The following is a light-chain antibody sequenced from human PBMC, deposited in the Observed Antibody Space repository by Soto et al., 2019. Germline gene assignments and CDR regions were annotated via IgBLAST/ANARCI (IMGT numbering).Light chain of an antibody. CDR1: NDHIGGYSY. J-gene: IGLJ2*01. CDR3: SSYTSRSTLGV. Sequence: QYALTQPASVSGSPGQSITISCTGTNDHIGGYSYVSWYQQHPGKAPKLMIYDVSNRPSGVSYRFSGSKSGNTASLTISGLQAEDEADYYCSSYTSRSTLGVFGGGTKLTVL. CDR2: DVS. V-gene: IGLV2-14*03.